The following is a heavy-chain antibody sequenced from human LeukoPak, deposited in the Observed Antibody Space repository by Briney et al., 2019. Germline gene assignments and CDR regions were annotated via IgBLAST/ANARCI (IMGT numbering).Heavy chain of an antibody. CDR2: ISYDGSNK. Sequence: GGSLRLSCAASGFTFSSYGMHWVRQAPGKGLEWVAVISYDGSNKYYADSVKGRFTISRDNSKNTLYLQMNSLRAEDTAVYYCAKDRVTPGYYYGMDVWGQGTTVTVSS. D-gene: IGHD5-18*01. CDR3: AKDRVTPGYYYGMDV. CDR1: GFTFSSYG. J-gene: IGHJ6*02. V-gene: IGHV3-30*18.